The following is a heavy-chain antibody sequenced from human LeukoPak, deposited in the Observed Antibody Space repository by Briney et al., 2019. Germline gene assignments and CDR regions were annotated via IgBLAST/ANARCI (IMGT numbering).Heavy chain of an antibody. J-gene: IGHJ4*02. D-gene: IGHD5-18*01. CDR1: GFTFSSYG. CDR3: AREAPWIQLWEFDY. Sequence: SGGSLRLSCAASGFTFSSYGMHWVRQAPGKGLEWVAVIWYDGSNKYYADSVKGRFTISRDNSKNTLYLQMNSLRAEDTAVYYCAREAPWIQLWEFDYWGQGTLVTVSS. CDR2: IWYDGSNK. V-gene: IGHV3-33*08.